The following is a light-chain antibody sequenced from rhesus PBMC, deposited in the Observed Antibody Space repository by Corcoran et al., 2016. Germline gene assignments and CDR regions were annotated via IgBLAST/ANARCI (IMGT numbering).Light chain of an antibody. Sequence: DIQMTQSPSSLSASVGDTVTITCRASQSISSWLDWYQQKPGKAPKLLIYKASSLQSGVPSRFSGSGSGTDFTLTINGLQPEDFATYYCLHYSSSPRTFGQGNKVEIK. CDR1: QSISSW. V-gene: IGKV1-22*01. CDR2: KAS. CDR3: LHYSSSPRT. J-gene: IGKJ1*01.